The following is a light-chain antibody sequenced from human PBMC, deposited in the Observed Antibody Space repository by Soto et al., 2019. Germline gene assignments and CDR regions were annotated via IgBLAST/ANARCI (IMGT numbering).Light chain of an antibody. V-gene: IGLV2-14*01. CDR1: SSDVGGYNY. CDR2: EVS. Sequence: QSVLTQPASVSGSPGQSITISCTGTSSDVGGYNYVSWYQQHPGKAPKLMIYEVSNRPSGVSNRFSGSKSGNTASLTISGLHAEDAADYSCSSYTSSSTYVSGTGTKVTVL. J-gene: IGLJ1*01. CDR3: SSYTSSSTYV.